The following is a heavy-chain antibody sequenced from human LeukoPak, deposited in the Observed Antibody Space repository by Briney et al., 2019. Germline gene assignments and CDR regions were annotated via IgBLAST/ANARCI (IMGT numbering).Heavy chain of an antibody. Sequence: SETLSLTCAVYGGSFSGYYWSWIRQPPGKGLEWIGEINHSGSTNYNPSLKGRVTISVDTSKNQFSLKLSSVTAADTAVYYCARVTTVTRGVYYYYMDVWGKGTTVTVSS. J-gene: IGHJ6*03. D-gene: IGHD4-17*01. CDR3: ARVTTVTRGVYYYYMDV. CDR2: INHSGST. CDR1: GGSFSGYY. V-gene: IGHV4-34*01.